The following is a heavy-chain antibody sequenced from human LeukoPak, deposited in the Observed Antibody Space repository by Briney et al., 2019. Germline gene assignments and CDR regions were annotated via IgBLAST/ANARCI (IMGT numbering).Heavy chain of an antibody. CDR3: ARGEDHGSGTVHFDY. D-gene: IGHD3-10*01. CDR2: IFHGGST. V-gene: IGHV4-4*02. CDR1: GGSISSSNW. Sequence: PSETLSLTCAVSGGSISSSNWWSWVRQPPGKGLEWIGEIFHGGSTNFNPSLKSRVTMSLDRPKHQFSLNLSSVTAADTAVYYCARGEDHGSGTVHFDYWGQGTLVTVSS. J-gene: IGHJ4*02.